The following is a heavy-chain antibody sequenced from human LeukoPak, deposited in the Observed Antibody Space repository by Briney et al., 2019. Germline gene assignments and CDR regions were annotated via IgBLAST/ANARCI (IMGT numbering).Heavy chain of an antibody. CDR1: GFTFSSYG. D-gene: IGHD2-2*01. CDR3: ARDPGAYCSSTSCRGFDP. CDR2: IWYDGSNK. V-gene: IGHV3-33*01. Sequence: GRSLRLSCAASGFTFSSYGMHWVRQAPGKGLEWVAVIWYDGSNKYYADSVKGRFTISRDNSKNTLYLQMNSLRAEDTAVYYCARDPGAYCSSTSCRGFDPWGQGTLVTVSS. J-gene: IGHJ5*02.